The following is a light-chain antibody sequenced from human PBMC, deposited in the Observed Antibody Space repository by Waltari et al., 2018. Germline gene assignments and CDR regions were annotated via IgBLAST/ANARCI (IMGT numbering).Light chain of an antibody. CDR2: AFS. V-gene: IGLV2-23*02. J-gene: IGLJ1*01. CDR3: CSYAGSSTYV. CDR1: SSDVGGYNY. Sequence: QSALTQPASVSGSPGQSITISCTGTSSDVGGYNYLSWYQQHPGKAPKLMIYAFSKRPSGVSNRFSGSKSGNTASLTISGLQAEDEADYYCCSYAGSSTYVFGTGTKVTVL.